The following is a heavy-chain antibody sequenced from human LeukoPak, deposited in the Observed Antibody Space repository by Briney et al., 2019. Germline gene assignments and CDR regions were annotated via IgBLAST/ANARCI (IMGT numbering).Heavy chain of an antibody. D-gene: IGHD1-26*01. J-gene: IGHJ6*03. Sequence: PSETLSLTCSVSGVSISSGSNYWGWIRQPPGKTLEWIGSIYSRGNTYYNPSLKSRVIILIDTAKNHFSLNLSSVTAADTAVYYCARDQYVGGANRGGYYYYYMDVWGKGTTVTISS. CDR3: ARDQYVGGANRGGYYYYYMDV. CDR1: GVSISSGSNY. CDR2: IYSRGNT. V-gene: IGHV4-39*07.